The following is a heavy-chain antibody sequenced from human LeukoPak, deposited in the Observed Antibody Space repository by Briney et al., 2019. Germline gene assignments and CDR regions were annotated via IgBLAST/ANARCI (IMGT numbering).Heavy chain of an antibody. V-gene: IGHV4-39*01. J-gene: IGHJ4*02. D-gene: IGHD6-13*01. CDR3: ARGGGDRSVAAAGTIDY. CDR1: GGSISRTNNY. Sequence: SETLSLTCAVSGGSISRTNNYWAWIRQPPGKGLEWIASIHKSENTYYNPSLESRVTISVDTSKSQFSLKLTSVTAGDTAVYYCARGGGDRSVAAAGTIDYWGQGTLVTVSS. CDR2: IHKSENT.